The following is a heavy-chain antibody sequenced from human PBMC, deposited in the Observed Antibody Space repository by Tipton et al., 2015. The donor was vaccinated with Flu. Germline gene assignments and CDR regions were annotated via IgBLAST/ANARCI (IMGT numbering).Heavy chain of an antibody. CDR2: IKQDGSEK. V-gene: IGHV3-7*01. CDR3: ARDREYYYDSSGYLDY. Sequence: SLRLSCAASGFTFSSYWMSWVRQAPGKGLEWVANIKQDGSEKYYVDSVKGRFTISRDNAKNSLYLQMNSLRAEDTAVYYRARDREYYYDSSGYLDYWGQGTLVTVSS. D-gene: IGHD3-22*01. J-gene: IGHJ4*02. CDR1: GFTFSSYW.